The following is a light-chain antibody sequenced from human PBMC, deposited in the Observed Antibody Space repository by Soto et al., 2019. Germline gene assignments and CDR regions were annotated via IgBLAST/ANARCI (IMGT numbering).Light chain of an antibody. J-gene: IGLJ1*01. CDR2: DDD. CDR3: GSWDSSLSAYV. Sequence: QSALTQPPSVSAAPGQRVTISCPGSSSNIGGNSVSWYQQLPGTAPKLHIYDDDKRPSGIPDRFSGSKSGTSATLGITGFQTGDEADYYCGSWDSSLSAYVFGTGTKVTVL. CDR1: SSNIGGNS. V-gene: IGLV1-51*01.